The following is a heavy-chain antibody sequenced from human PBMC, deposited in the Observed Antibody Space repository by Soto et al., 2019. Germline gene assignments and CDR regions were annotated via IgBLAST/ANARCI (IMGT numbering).Heavy chain of an antibody. CDR1: GFTFSSYS. J-gene: IGHJ4*02. CDR2: ISSSSSYI. V-gene: IGHV3-21*01. D-gene: IGHD3-9*01. CDR3: ARDRVPYDILTGSDYYFDY. Sequence: ESGGGLVKPGGSLRLSCAASGFTFSSYSMNWVRQAPGKGLEWVSSISSSSSYIYYADSVKGRFTISRDNAKNSLYLQMNSLRAEDTAVYYCARDRVPYDILTGSDYYFDYWGQGTLVTVSS.